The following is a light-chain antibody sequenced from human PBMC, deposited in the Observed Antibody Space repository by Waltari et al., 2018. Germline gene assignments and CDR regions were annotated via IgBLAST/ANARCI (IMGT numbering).Light chain of an antibody. CDR2: GAS. Sequence: EIVITQSPAPLSLSPGERATLPCRASQSVSSNLAWYQQKPGQAPRLLIYGASTRATGIPARFSGSGSGTEFTLTISSLQSEDFAVYYCQQYNNWPRTFGQGTKVEIK. CDR1: QSVSSN. J-gene: IGKJ1*01. CDR3: QQYNNWPRT. V-gene: IGKV3-15*01.